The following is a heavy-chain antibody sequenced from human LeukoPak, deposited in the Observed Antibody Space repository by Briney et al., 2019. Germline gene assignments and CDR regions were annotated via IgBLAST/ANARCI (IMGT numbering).Heavy chain of an antibody. D-gene: IGHD6-13*01. V-gene: IGHV4-59*01. J-gene: IGHJ4*02. CDR2: IYYSGST. Sequence: PSETLSLTCTVSGYSISSYYWSWIRQPPGKGLEWIGYIYYSGSTNYNPSLKSRVTISVDTSKNQFFLKLSSVTAADTAVYYCARGSGSSDYYFDYWGQGTLVTVSS. CDR3: ARGSGSSDYYFDY. CDR1: GYSISSYY.